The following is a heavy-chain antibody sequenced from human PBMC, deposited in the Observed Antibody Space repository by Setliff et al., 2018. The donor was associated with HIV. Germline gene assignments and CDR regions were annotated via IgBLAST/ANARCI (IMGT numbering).Heavy chain of an antibody. CDR1: GYNFSSNG. CDR2: ISSCNGNT. D-gene: IGHD6-19*01. V-gene: IGHV1-18*01. Sequence: ASVKVSCKASGYNFSSNGISWVRQAPGQGLEWMGWISSCNGNTKYAQKVQDRVTMTKDTSTSTAYMELRSLRSDDTAVYYCARVSRSGWFFDWWGQGSLVTVSS. CDR3: ARVSRSGWFFDW. J-gene: IGHJ4*02.